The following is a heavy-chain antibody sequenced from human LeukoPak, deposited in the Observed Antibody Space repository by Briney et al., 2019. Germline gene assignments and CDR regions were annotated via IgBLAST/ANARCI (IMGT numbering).Heavy chain of an antibody. D-gene: IGHD4-23*01. V-gene: IGHV3-48*03. Sequence: GGSLRLSCAASGFTFSSYEMNWVRQAPGKGLEWVSYISSSGSTIYYADSVKGRFTISRDNAKNSLYLQMNSLRAEDTAVYYCAKDYNGGNSYDAFDIWGQGTMVTVSS. CDR1: GFTFSSYE. CDR3: AKDYNGGNSYDAFDI. CDR2: ISSSGSTI. J-gene: IGHJ3*02.